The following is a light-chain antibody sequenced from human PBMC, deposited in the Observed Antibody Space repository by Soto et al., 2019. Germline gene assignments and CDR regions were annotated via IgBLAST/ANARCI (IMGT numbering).Light chain of an antibody. CDR3: LQYNHYPLT. CDR2: KAS. CDR1: QSINSC. Sequence: DIQMTQSPSTLSASVGDRVTLTCRASQSINSCLAWYQQRPGKGPKLLIHKASILEGGVPSRFSGSASGTEFTLTISSLQPDDFATYYCLQYNHYPLTFGGGTNVEIK. J-gene: IGKJ4*01. V-gene: IGKV1-5*03.